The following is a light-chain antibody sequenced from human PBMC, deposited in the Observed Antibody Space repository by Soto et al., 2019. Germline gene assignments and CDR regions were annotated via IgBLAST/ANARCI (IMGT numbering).Light chain of an antibody. V-gene: IGKV3-15*01. CDR3: QQHNNWPRT. J-gene: IGKJ1*01. CDR1: QSVSSN. CDR2: GAS. Sequence: EIVMTQSPATLSVSPGERATLSCRASQSVSSNLAWYQQKPGQAPRLLIYGASTRATGIPARFSGSGSGTEFNLTISSLQSEDFAVYYCQQHNNWPRTFGQGTKVQIK.